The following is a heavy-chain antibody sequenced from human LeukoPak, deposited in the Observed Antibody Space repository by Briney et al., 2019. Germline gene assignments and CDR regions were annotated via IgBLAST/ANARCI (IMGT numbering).Heavy chain of an antibody. CDR3: SKGPASFHFSGASFAY. V-gene: IGHV3-30*02. J-gene: IGHJ4*02. CDR1: GFTFSNYG. CDR2: IKHDESRI. Sequence: GGSLRLSCAASGFTFSNYGMHWVRQAPGKGLEWVAFIKHDESRIHYPDSLKGRLTISRDTAKNTLYLQMNSLAVEDTAVYYCSKGPASFHFSGASFAYGGKETLVTVSS. D-gene: IGHD3-10*01.